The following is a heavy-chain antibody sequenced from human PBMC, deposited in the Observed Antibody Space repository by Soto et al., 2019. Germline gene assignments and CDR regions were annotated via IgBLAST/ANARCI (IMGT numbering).Heavy chain of an antibody. CDR2: ISGSGDST. Sequence: EVQLLESGGGLVQPGGSLRLSCAASGFTFSSYAMRWVRQAPVKGLEWASAISGSGDSTYYADSEKGRFTVSRDNSKNTRYLQLNSLRAAGTAVYYCARRGSGSYYAYWGQGTLFTVSS. CDR1: GFTFSSYA. V-gene: IGHV3-23*01. D-gene: IGHD1-26*01. CDR3: ARRGSGSYYAY. J-gene: IGHJ4*02.